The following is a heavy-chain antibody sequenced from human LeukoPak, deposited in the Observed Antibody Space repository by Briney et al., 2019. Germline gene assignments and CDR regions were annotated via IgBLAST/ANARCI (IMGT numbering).Heavy chain of an antibody. D-gene: IGHD3-16*01. V-gene: IGHV4-39*01. CDR2: IYYSGNT. J-gene: IGHJ4*02. CDR3: ARLGSRGSYSHFDS. Sequence: PSETLSLTCAVSGGSISSSIYYWGWIRQPPGKGLEWIANIYYSGNTYYNPSLKSRLTISVDTSENQFSLKLSSVTAADTAVYYCARLGSRGSYSHFDSWGQGTLVTVSS. CDR1: GGSISSSIYY.